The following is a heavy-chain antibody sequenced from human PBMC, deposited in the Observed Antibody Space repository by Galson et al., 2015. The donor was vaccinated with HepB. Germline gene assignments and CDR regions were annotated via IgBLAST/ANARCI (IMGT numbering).Heavy chain of an antibody. CDR2: IKQDGSEK. D-gene: IGHD1-26*01. V-gene: IGHV3-7*03. CDR1: GLTFSSYW. Sequence: SLRLSCAASGLTFSSYWMSWVRQAPGKGLEWVADIKQDGSEKYYVDSVKGRFTISRDNAKNSLYLQMNSLRAEDTAVYYCARASIIVGATGAFDYWGQGTLVTVSS. CDR3: ARASIIVGATGAFDY. J-gene: IGHJ4*02.